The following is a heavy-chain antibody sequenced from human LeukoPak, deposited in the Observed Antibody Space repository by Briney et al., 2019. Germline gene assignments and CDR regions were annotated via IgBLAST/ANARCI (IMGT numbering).Heavy chain of an antibody. V-gene: IGHV4-39*01. D-gene: IGHD6-6*01. CDR1: GGPFSSSSYY. CDR2: IYYSGST. CDR3: ARHIGSSSSRGYYFDY. Sequence: SETLSLTGTVSGGPFSSSSYYWGWIRQPPGKGLEGIGRIYYSGSTYYNPSLKSRVTISVDTSKNQFSLKLSSVTAADTAVYYCARHIGSSSSRGYYFDYWGQGTLVTVSS. J-gene: IGHJ4*02.